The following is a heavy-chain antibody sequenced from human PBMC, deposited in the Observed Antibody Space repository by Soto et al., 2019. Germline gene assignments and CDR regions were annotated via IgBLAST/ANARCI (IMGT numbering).Heavy chain of an antibody. D-gene: IGHD6-6*01. CDR2: ISYSGNT. Sequence: PSETLSLTCTVSRGSISSYHWSWIRQPPEKGLEWIGYISYSGNTNYNPSLKSRVTMSVDTSKNQFSLKLSSVTAADTAVYYCARERPENYFDCWGQGTPVTLSS. V-gene: IGHV4-59*01. J-gene: IGHJ4*02. CDR3: ARERPENYFDC. CDR1: RGSISSYH.